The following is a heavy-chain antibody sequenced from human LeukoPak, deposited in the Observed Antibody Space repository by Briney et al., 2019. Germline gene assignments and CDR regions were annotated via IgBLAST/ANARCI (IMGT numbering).Heavy chain of an antibody. CDR3: TTMDV. CDR1: GFTFRNAW. J-gene: IGHJ6*02. CDR2: IKSKTCGGTT. Sequence: GGSLDLSCAASGFTFRNAWMGWVRQAPGKGLEWVDRIKSKTCGGTTDYAAAVKGRFTISRNDSKNTLYLQMNSLRTEDTAVYDCTTMDVWGQGTRVTVSS. V-gene: IGHV3-15*01.